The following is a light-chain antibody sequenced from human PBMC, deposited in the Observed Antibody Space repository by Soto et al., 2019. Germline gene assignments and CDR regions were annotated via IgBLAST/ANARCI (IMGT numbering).Light chain of an antibody. J-gene: IGKJ5*01. CDR1: QPVGSAY. Sequence: IWLTQSPGTLSLSPGGRAPLSFRASQPVGSAYLAWYRQTLGQAPRPLIYATSSRATGISDRFSGSGSGTEFTLTISRLEPEDFAVYYCQQYNAWPSITFGQGTRLEIK. CDR3: QQYNAWPSIT. V-gene: IGKV3-20*01. CDR2: ATS.